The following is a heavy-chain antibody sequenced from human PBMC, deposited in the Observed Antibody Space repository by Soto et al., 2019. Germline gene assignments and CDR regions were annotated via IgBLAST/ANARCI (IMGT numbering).Heavy chain of an antibody. D-gene: IGHD3-22*01. Sequence: PGESLKSSCKGSGYSFTSYWIGWVRQMPGKSLEWMGIIYPGDSDTRYSPSFQGQVTISADKSISTAYLQWSSLKASDTAMYYCARQYYYDSSGYPYYFDYWGQGTLVTVSS. CDR3: ARQYYYDSSGYPYYFDY. CDR1: GYSFTSYW. CDR2: IYPGDSDT. V-gene: IGHV5-51*01. J-gene: IGHJ4*02.